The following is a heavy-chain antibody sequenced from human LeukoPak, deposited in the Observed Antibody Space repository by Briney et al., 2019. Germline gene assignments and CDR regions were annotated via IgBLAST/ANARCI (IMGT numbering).Heavy chain of an antibody. J-gene: IGHJ4*02. CDR2: IEQDGSQK. V-gene: IGHV3-7*01. D-gene: IGHD1-26*01. CDR1: GFTFSSYW. Sequence: PGGSLRLSCAASGFTFSSYWLSWVHQAPGKGLEWVASIEQDGSQKYYVDSVRGRFTISRDNAKNSVYLQMNSLRVEDTAVYYCARNSGSYPFDYWGQGTLVTVSS. CDR3: ARNSGSYPFDY.